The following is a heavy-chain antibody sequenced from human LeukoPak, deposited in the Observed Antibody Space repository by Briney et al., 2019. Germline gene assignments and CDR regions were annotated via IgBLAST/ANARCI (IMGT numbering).Heavy chain of an antibody. CDR3: SKDPNGDYVGAFDM. Sequence: QPGGSLTLSCTASGLTFSNYATTWARQAPGKGLEWVSSITGSGRGTYYADSVKGRFSVSRDNSQNTVFLHMNSLRADDTALYYCSKDPNGDYVGAFDMWGPGTMVTVSS. D-gene: IGHD4-17*01. V-gene: IGHV3-23*01. CDR1: GLTFSNYA. CDR2: ITGSGRGT. J-gene: IGHJ3*02.